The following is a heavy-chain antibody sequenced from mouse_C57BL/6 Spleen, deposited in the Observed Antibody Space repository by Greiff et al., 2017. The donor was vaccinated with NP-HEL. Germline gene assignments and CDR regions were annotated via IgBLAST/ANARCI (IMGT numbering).Heavy chain of an antibody. J-gene: IGHJ4*01. CDR1: GFTFTSYA. V-gene: IGHV5-9-1*02. CDR2: ISSGGDYI. D-gene: IGHD2-3*01. CDR3: TRDGGGYYAMDY. Sequence: EVQRVESGAGLVKPGGSLKLSCAASGFTFTSYAMSWVRQTPEKRLEWVAYISSGGDYIYYADTVKGRFTISRDNARNTQYLQMSSLTSEYTAMYYCTRDGGGYYAMDYWGQGTSVTVSS.